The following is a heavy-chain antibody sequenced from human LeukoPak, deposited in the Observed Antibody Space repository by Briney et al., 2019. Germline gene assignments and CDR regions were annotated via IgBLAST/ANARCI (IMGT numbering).Heavy chain of an antibody. D-gene: IGHD2-15*01. CDR2: ISYDGSNK. CDR3: ARDATRGYCSGGSCYLGFLGIDY. Sequence: PGGSLRLSCAASGFTFSSCAMHWVRQAPGKGLEWVAVISYDGSNKYYADSVKGRFTISRDNSKNTLYLQMNSLRAEDTAVYYCARDATRGYCSGGSCYLGFLGIDYWGQGTLVTVSS. CDR1: GFTFSSCA. V-gene: IGHV3-30-3*01. J-gene: IGHJ4*02.